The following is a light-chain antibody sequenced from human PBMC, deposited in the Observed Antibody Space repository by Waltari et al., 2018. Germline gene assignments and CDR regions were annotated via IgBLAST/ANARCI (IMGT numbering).Light chain of an antibody. CDR1: QTISSY. CDR3: QHYNNWPLT. Sequence: EIVMTQSPGTLSVSPGERAALSCRASQTISSYLAWYQQKPGQPPRLLIYGASSRATGIPARFSGSGSGTEFTLTISSLQSEDFAVYYCQHYNNWPLTFGGGTKVEIK. J-gene: IGKJ4*01. V-gene: IGKV3D-15*01. CDR2: GAS.